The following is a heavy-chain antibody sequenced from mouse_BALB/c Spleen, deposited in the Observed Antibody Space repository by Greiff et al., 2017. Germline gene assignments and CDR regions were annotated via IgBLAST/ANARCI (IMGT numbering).Heavy chain of an antibody. CDR3: AREGYDAWFAY. J-gene: IGHJ3*01. D-gene: IGHD2-14*01. V-gene: IGHV5-17*02. CDR1: GFTFSSFG. CDR2: ISSGSSTI. Sequence: EVKLMESGGGLVQPGGSRKLSCAASGFTFSSFGMHWVRQAPEKGLEWVAYISSGSSTIYYADTVKGRFTISRDNPKNTLFLQMTSLRSEDTAMYYCAREGYDAWFAYWGQGTLVTVSA.